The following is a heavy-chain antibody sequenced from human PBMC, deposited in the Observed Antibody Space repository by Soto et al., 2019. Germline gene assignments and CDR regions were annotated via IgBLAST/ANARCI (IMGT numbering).Heavy chain of an antibody. D-gene: IGHD3-16*02. V-gene: IGHV1-69*02. CDR3: ARDLYDYIWGSYRHYDY. CDR2: IIPILGIA. J-gene: IGHJ4*02. Sequence: SVKVSCKASGGTFSSYTISWVRQAPGQGLEWMGRIIPILGIANYAQKFQGRVTITADKSTSTAYMELSSLRSEDTAVYYCARDLYDYIWGSYRHYDYWGQGTLVTVSS. CDR1: GGTFSSYT.